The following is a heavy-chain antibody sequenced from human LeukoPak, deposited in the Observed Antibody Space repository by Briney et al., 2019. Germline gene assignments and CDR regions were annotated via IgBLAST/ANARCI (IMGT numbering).Heavy chain of an antibody. CDR1: DFTFSDYG. V-gene: IGHV3-30*02. J-gene: IGHJ4*02. Sequence: GGSLRLSCAASDFTFSDYGMHWVRQAPGKGLEWVAFIRFDGGNEIYGDSVKGRFTISRDVSKDTLYLQMNSLSAEDTAVYFCAKAGYSTSWYYLDFWGQGTLVTVSS. CDR3: AKAGYSTSWYYLDF. CDR2: IRFDGGNE. D-gene: IGHD6-13*01.